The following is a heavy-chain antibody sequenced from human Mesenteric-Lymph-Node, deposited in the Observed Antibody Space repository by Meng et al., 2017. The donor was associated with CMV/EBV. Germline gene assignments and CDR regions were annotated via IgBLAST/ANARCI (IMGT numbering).Heavy chain of an antibody. CDR2: IIPDGSEK. CDR3: ARDPVGMDV. J-gene: IGHJ6*02. V-gene: IGHV3-7*01. CDR1: GFTFSSYY. Sequence: GESLKISCAASGFTFSSYYMSWVRQAPGKGLEWVANIIPDGSEKFYMDSVKGRFTISRDNAKNALHLQMESLRAEDTAVYYCARDPVGMDVWGQGTTVTVSS.